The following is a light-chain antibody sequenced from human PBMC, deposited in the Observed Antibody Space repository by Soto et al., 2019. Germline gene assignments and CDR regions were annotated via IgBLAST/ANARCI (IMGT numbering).Light chain of an antibody. CDR3: AAWDDSLRACV. V-gene: IGLV1-47*02. CDR2: YNN. Sequence: GSNSVYWYQHLPKTAPKLLIYYNNQRPSGVPDRFSGSRSGTSASLAISGIRSEDEADYYCAAWDDSLRACVFGTGTKVTVL. CDR1: GSNS. J-gene: IGLJ1*01.